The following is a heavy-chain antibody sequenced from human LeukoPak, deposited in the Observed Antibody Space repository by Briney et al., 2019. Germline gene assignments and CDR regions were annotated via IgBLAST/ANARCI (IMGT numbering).Heavy chain of an antibody. CDR1: GGSISRGSYY. V-gene: IGHV4-39*07. CDR3: ARGTYYYAYGKNDWFDP. D-gene: IGHD3-10*01. J-gene: IGHJ5*02. CDR2: MYYRGST. Sequence: PSETLSLTCTVSGGSISRGSYYWGWIRQPPGKGLEWIGSMYYRGSTNYNPSLKSRVTMSVDTSKNQFSLKLSSVTAADTAVYYCARGTYYYAYGKNDWFDPWGQGTLVTVSS.